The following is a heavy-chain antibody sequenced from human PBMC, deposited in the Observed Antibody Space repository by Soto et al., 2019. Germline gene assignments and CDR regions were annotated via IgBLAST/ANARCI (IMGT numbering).Heavy chain of an antibody. CDR2: IYPGDSDT. D-gene: IGHD2-15*01. CDR3: ARRTRYCSGGTCYSLGLDY. Sequence: GESLKISCKGSGYSFTSYWIGWVRQMPGKGLEWMGIIYPGDSDTRYSPSFQGQVTISADKSISTAYLQWSSLKASDTAMYYCARRTRYCSGGTCYSLGLDYWGQGTLVTVSS. J-gene: IGHJ4*02. V-gene: IGHV5-51*01. CDR1: GYSFTSYW.